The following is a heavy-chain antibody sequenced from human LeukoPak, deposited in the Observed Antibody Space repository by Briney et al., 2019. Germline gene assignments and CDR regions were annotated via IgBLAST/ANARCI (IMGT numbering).Heavy chain of an antibody. Sequence: SQTLSLTCTVSGGSISSGDYYWSWIRQPPGKGLEWIGYIYYSGSTYYNPSLKSRVTISVDRSKNQFSLKLSSVTAADTAVYYCAKGGLNYYYGMDVWGQGTTVTVSS. D-gene: IGHD3-16*01. CDR3: AKGGLNYYYGMDV. CDR2: IYYSGST. CDR1: GGSISSGDYY. V-gene: IGHV4-30-4*01. J-gene: IGHJ6*02.